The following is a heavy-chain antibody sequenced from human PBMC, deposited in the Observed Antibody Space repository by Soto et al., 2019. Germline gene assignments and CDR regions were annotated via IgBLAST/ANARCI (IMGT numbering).Heavy chain of an antibody. CDR3: ARELSWSGRDY. D-gene: IGHD3-10*01. CDR2: IKHDGSER. Sequence: EVQLVESGGGLVKPGGSLRLSCAASGFRFNTNWMSWVRQAPGKGLEWVANIKHDGSERNHVDSVRGRFTISIDNAKSSLYLQMNSLRVEDTAVYYCARELSWSGRDYWGQGTLVIVSP. V-gene: IGHV3-7*01. J-gene: IGHJ4*02. CDR1: GFRFNTNW.